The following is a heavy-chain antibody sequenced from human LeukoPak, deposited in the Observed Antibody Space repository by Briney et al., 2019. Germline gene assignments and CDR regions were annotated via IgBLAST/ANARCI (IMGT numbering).Heavy chain of an antibody. Sequence: SETLSLTCAVYGGSFSGYYWSWIRQPPGKGLEWIGEINHSGSTNYNPSLKSRVTISVDTSKNQFSLKLSSVTAADTAVYYCARHRYCSSTSCYFFDYWGQGTLVTVSS. CDR3: ARHRYCSSTSCYFFDY. J-gene: IGHJ4*02. D-gene: IGHD2-2*01. CDR1: GGSFSGYY. V-gene: IGHV4-34*01. CDR2: INHSGST.